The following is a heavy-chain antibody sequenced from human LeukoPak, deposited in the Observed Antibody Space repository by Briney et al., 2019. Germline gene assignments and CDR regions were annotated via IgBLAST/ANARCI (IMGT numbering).Heavy chain of an antibody. Sequence: SETLSLTCTVSGGSINSYYWSWIRQPPGKGLEWIGYIYYSGNTNYNPSLKSRVSVSIDTSKNQLSLQLSSVTAADTAVYYCARDRDSSGLRDFDLWGRGTLVTVSA. J-gene: IGHJ2*01. CDR2: IYYSGNT. CDR3: ARDRDSSGLRDFDL. D-gene: IGHD3-22*01. V-gene: IGHV4-59*01. CDR1: GGSINSYY.